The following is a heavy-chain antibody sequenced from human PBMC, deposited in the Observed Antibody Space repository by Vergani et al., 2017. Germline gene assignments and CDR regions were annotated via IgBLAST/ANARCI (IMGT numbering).Heavy chain of an antibody. J-gene: IGHJ4*02. D-gene: IGHD3-3*01. Sequence: EVPLVQSGAEVKKPGESLKISCKVSGYSFTSYWIGWVRQMPGKGLECMGIIYPGDSDTRYSPSFQGQVTISADKPISTANLQWSSLKASDTAMYWCARITISNYFDYWGQGTLVTVSS. CDR2: IYPGDSDT. V-gene: IGHV5-51*01. CDR3: ARITISNYFDY. CDR1: GYSFTSYW.